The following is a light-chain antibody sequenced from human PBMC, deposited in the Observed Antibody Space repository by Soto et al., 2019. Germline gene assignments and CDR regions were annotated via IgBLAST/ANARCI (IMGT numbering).Light chain of an antibody. J-gene: IGKJ1*01. Sequence: DIQMTQSPSSIAASGGDRVTITCLASKSINNYLNCYQQKPGKLPKLLMYAASSVQSGVPSRFSGSGSWTDFTLTISSLQPEDFATYYCQQTYSIPWTFGQGTKVEIK. CDR2: AAS. V-gene: IGKV1-39*01. CDR3: QQTYSIPWT. CDR1: KSINNY.